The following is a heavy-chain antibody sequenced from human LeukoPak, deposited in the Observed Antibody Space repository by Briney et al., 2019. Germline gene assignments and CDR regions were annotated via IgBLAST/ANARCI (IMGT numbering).Heavy chain of an antibody. Sequence: SQTLSLTCTVSGGSISSGSYYWSWIRQPAGKGLEWIGRIYTSGSTNYNPSLKSRVTISVDTSKNQFSLKLSSVTAADTAVYYCARKNYGSNRWFDPWGQGTLVTVSS. CDR3: ARKNYGSNRWFDP. CDR2: IYTSGST. V-gene: IGHV4-61*02. CDR1: GGSISSGSYY. D-gene: IGHD4/OR15-4a*01. J-gene: IGHJ5*02.